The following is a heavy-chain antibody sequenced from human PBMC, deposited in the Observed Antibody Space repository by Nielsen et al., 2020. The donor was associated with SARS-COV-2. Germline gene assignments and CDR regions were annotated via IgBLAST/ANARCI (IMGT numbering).Heavy chain of an antibody. CDR1: GFTFSSYS. CDR3: ARHRDGYKSFDY. D-gene: IGHD5-24*01. Sequence: GESLKISCAASGFTFSSYSMNWVRQAPGKGLEWVSSISSSSSYIYYADSVKGRFTISRDNSKNTLYLQMNSLRAEDTAVYYCARHRDGYKSFDYWGQGTLVTVSS. V-gene: IGHV3-21*01. CDR2: ISSSSSYI. J-gene: IGHJ4*02.